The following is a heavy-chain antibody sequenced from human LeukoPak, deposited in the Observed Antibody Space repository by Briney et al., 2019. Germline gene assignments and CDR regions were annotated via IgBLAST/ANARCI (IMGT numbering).Heavy chain of an antibody. D-gene: IGHD6-19*01. CDR1: GFTVSSNY. CDR2: IYSGGST. Sequence: PGGSLRLSCAASGFTVSSNYMSWVRQAPGKGLEWVSVIYSGGSTYYADSVKGRFTISRDNSKNTLYLQMNSLRAEDTAVYYCAKKTPRGGSSSGWYSDYWGQGTLVTVSS. CDR3: AKKTPRGGSSSGWYSDY. V-gene: IGHV3-53*01. J-gene: IGHJ4*02.